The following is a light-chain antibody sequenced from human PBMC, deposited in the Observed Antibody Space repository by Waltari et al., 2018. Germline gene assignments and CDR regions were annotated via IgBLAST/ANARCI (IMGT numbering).Light chain of an antibody. CDR2: LNDDGST. J-gene: IGLJ2*01. CDR1: SEYSDYA. Sequence: LVVTQSPSASASLGASVKLTCTLNSEYSDYALASHQQQPGKSPRFLMKLNDDGSTIRGNGIPDRFSGSSSGADRYLTISSLQSEDEADYYCQTWGIGIVVFAEGTKVTVL. CDR3: QTWGIGIVV. V-gene: IGLV4-69*01.